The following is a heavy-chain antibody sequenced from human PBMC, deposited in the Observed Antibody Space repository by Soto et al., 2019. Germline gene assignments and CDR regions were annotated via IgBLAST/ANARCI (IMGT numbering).Heavy chain of an antibody. Sequence: QEQLVQSGAEVKEPGASLKVSCKASGDTFTTNYIHWVRQAPGQGLEWMGRINPNNGATLYAQEFQGRLIFNTDTSTSTVYMDLNSVKSEDSAVYYCASRVLCDMDVWGQGTTVTVSS. CDR3: ASRVLCDMDV. V-gene: IGHV1-46*01. D-gene: IGHD2-21*01. J-gene: IGHJ6*02. CDR1: GDTFTTNY. CDR2: INPNNGAT.